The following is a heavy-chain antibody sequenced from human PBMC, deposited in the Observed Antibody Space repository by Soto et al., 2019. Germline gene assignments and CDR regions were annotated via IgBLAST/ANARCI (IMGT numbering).Heavy chain of an antibody. Sequence: TSETLSLTCTVSGGSISSGDYYWSWIRQPPGKGLEWIGYIYYTGSTYYNPSLKSRVTISVDTSKNQFSLKLSSVTAADTAVYYCARAIVLRVYAPVGYGMDVWGQGTLVTVSS. V-gene: IGHV4-30-4*01. CDR1: GGSISSGDYY. D-gene: IGHD2-8*01. CDR3: ARAIVLRVYAPVGYGMDV. J-gene: IGHJ6*02. CDR2: IYYTGST.